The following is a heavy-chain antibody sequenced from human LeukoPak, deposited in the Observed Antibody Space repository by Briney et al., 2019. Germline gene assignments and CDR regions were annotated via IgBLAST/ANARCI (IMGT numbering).Heavy chain of an antibody. J-gene: IGHJ4*02. D-gene: IGHD3-22*01. CDR1: GFTFSSYG. V-gene: IGHV3-30*02. CDR2: IRYDGSNK. Sequence: GGSLRLSCAASGFTFSSYGMHWVRQAPGKGLEWVAFIRYDGSNKYYADSVKGRFTISRDNSKNTLYLQMNSLRAEDTAVYYCAKVGVTVYYFDYWGQGTLVTVSS. CDR3: AKVGVTVYYFDY.